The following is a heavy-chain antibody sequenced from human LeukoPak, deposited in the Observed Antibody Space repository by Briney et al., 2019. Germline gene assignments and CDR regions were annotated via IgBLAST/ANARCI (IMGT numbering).Heavy chain of an antibody. CDR3: ARGGLDYYGSGSPSWYMDV. D-gene: IGHD3-10*01. CDR1: GGSISSYY. V-gene: IGHV4-34*01. Sequence: SETLSLTCTVSGGSISSYYWSWIRQPPGKGLEWIGEINHSGSTNYNPSLKSRVTISVDTSKNQFSLKLSSVTAADTAVYYCARGGLDYYGSGSPSWYMDVWGKGTTVTISS. CDR2: INHSGST. J-gene: IGHJ6*03.